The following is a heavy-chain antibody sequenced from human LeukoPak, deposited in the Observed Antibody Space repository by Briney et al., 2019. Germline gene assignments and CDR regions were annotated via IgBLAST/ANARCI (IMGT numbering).Heavy chain of an antibody. Sequence: PSETLSLTCTVSGGSISTYYGNWIRQAPGKGLELIGYIYYSGSTNYNPSLKSRVAMSVDTSRNQFSLKLSSVTAADTAVYYCARAQVDYNNGPGSRGYYSYGMDVWGRGTTVTVSS. V-gene: IGHV4-59*01. CDR1: GGSISTYY. CDR3: ARAQVDYNNGPGSRGYYSYGMDV. D-gene: IGHD4-11*01. J-gene: IGHJ6*02. CDR2: IYYSGST.